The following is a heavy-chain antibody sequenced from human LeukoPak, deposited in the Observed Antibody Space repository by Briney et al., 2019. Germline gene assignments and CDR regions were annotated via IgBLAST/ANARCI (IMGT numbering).Heavy chain of an antibody. J-gene: IGHJ4*02. CDR2: IRSKTHSYAT. CDR1: GFNFSGSA. CDR3: TRRSIASTRTDDY. D-gene: IGHD6-13*01. V-gene: IGHV3-73*01. Sequence: PGGSLKLSSAASGFNFSGSAIHWVRQASGKGLEWVGRIRSKTHSYATTYAASLKGRFTISRDDSKNTTYLQLSSLKPDDTTVYYCTRRSIASTRTDDYWGQGTLVTVSS.